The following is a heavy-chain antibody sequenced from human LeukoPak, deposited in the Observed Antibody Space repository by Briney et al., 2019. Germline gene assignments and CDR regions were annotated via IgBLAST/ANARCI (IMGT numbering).Heavy chain of an antibody. D-gene: IGHD4-17*01. Sequence: SETLSLTCAVYGGSFSGYYWSWIRQPPGKGLEGIGEINHSGSTNYNPSLKSRVTISVDTSKNQFSLKLSSVTAADTAVYYCARRLLPTVTRAWFDPWGQGTLVTVSS. J-gene: IGHJ5*02. V-gene: IGHV4-34*01. CDR3: ARRLLPTVTRAWFDP. CDR2: INHSGST. CDR1: GGSFSGYY.